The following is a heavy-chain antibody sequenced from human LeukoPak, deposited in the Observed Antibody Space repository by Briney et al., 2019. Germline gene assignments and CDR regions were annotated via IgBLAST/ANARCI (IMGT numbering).Heavy chain of an antibody. V-gene: IGHV3-7*01. CDR2: IKQDGSEK. J-gene: IGHJ6*03. CDR3: ARVDKSSSSWPSYYYYYYYMDV. Sequence: GGSLRLSCAASGFTFSSYWMSWVCQAPGKGLEWVANIKQDGSEKYYVDSVKGRFTISRDNAKNSLYLQMNSLRAEDTAVYYCARVDKSSSSWPSYYYYYYYMDVWGKGTTVTVSS. CDR1: GFTFSSYW. D-gene: IGHD6-13*01.